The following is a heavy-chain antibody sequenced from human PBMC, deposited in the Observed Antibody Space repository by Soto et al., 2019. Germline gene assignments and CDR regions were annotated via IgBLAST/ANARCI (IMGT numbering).Heavy chain of an antibody. CDR2: IFSNGEK. Sequence: SGPTLVTPTETLSLTCTVSGFSLSNARMGVSWIRQPPGKALEWLAHIFSNGEKSYSTSLKSRLTISKDTSKSQVVLTMTNMEPVDTATYYCARMYDFWSGYYGGNWFDPWGQGTLVTVSS. CDR1: GFSLSNARMG. CDR3: ARMYDFWSGYYGGNWFDP. J-gene: IGHJ5*02. D-gene: IGHD3-3*01. V-gene: IGHV2-26*01.